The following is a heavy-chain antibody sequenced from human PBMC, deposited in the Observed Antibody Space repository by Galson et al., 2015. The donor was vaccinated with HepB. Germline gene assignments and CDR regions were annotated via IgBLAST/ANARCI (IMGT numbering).Heavy chain of an antibody. D-gene: IGHD6-6*01. CDR3: ARTGVLVSSPNNWFDP. J-gene: IGHJ5*02. CDR2: IIPILGIA. Sequence: SVKVSCKASGGTFSSYATSWVRQAPGQGLEWMGGIIPILGIANYAQKFQGRVTITADKSTSTAYMELSSLRSEDTAAYYCARTGVLVSSPNNWFDPWGQGTLVTVSS. CDR1: GGTFSSYA. V-gene: IGHV1-69*10.